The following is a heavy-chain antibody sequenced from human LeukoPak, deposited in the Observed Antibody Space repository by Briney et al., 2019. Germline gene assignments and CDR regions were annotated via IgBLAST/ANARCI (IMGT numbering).Heavy chain of an antibody. CDR3: AREPLVGGFLYYFDY. CDR2: IIPILGIA. D-gene: IGHD1-26*01. Sequence: SVKVSCKASGGTFSSYAISWVRQAPGQGLEWMGRIIPILGIANYAQKFQGRVTITADKSTSTAYMELSSLRSEDTAVYYCAREPLVGGFLYYFDYWGQGTLVTVSS. CDR1: GGTFSSYA. V-gene: IGHV1-69*04. J-gene: IGHJ4*02.